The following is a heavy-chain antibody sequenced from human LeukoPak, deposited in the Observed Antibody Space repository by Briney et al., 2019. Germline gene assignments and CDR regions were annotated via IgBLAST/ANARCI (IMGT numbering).Heavy chain of an antibody. CDR3: ARVPYGGNPIKRFDY. CDR1: GYTFTGYY. D-gene: IGHD4-23*01. CDR2: INPNSGGT. J-gene: IGHJ4*02. Sequence: ASVNVSCKASGYTFTGYYMHWVRQAPGQGLEWMGWINPNSGGTNYTQKFQGRVTMTRNTSISTVYMELSRLRSDDTAVYYCARVPYGGNPIKRFDYWGQGTLVTVSS. V-gene: IGHV1-2*02.